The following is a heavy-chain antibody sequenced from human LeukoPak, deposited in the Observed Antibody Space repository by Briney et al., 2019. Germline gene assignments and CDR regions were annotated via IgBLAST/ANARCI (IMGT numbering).Heavy chain of an antibody. Sequence: VGSLRLPCAASGFNIASQAMSWVRQAPGQGLEWVSIIYAGGNTYSADSVKGRFTISRDNSRNTVYLQMNNLRDDDTAVYYCARGQTDLLRNYFDYWGPGTPVTVSS. CDR1: GFNIASQA. J-gene: IGHJ4*02. V-gene: IGHV3-66*01. CDR2: IYAGGNT. CDR3: ARGQTDLLRNYFDY.